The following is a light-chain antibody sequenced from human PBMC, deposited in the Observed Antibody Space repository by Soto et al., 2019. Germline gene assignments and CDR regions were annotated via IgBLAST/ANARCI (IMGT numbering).Light chain of an antibody. Sequence: EMVLTQSPATLSLSPGNRATLSCRASESVSRYLAWYQQKPGQAPRLLIYDASNRATGIPARFSGSGSGTDFTLTITSLEPEDFALYYCQQRSNWPSTFGGGTKVEIK. V-gene: IGKV3-11*01. CDR2: DAS. CDR1: ESVSRY. J-gene: IGKJ4*01. CDR3: QQRSNWPST.